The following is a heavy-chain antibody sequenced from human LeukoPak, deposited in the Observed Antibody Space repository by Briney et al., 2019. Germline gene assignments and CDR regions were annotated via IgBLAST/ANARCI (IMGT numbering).Heavy chain of an antibody. Sequence: GASLKVSCKASGYTFTSYGISLVRQAPGQGLEWMGWISAYNGNTNYAQKLQGRVTMTTDTSTSTAYMELRGLRSDDTAVYYCASGDDFWSGCWNWGQGTLVTVSS. CDR2: ISAYNGNT. J-gene: IGHJ4*02. CDR1: GYTFTSYG. D-gene: IGHD3-3*01. V-gene: IGHV1-18*01. CDR3: ASGDDFWSGCWN.